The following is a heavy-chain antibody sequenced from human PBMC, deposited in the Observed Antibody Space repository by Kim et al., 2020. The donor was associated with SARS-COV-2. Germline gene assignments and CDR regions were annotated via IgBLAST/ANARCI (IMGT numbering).Heavy chain of an antibody. Sequence: SQEFQGRVTITRDTSASTAYMELSSLRSEDTAVYYCARLLRGSGSSYFDYWGQGTLVTVSS. J-gene: IGHJ4*02. CDR3: ARLLRGSGSSYFDY. V-gene: IGHV1-3*01. D-gene: IGHD3-10*01.